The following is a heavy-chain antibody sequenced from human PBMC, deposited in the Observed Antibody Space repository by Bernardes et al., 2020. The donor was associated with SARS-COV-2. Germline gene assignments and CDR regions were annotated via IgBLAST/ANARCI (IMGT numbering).Heavy chain of an antibody. D-gene: IGHD2-21*02. CDR2: PVSDASLSEVRED. Sequence: VGSLSLSCSVSGFTLAASDMHWFRQAPGKGLEWVALPVSDASLSEVREDFYVESVQGRFSISRDNSKPALYLQMNSLKVDDTAVYYCAKASASDFYKFYGLDVWGQGTTVTVS. CDR1: GFTLAASD. V-gene: IGHV3-30*18. CDR3: AKASASDFYKFYGLDV. J-gene: IGHJ6*02.